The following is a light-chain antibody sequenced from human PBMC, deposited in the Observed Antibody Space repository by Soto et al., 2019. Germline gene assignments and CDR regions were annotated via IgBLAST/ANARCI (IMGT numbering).Light chain of an antibody. V-gene: IGKV1-12*01. CDR3: HQANTFPYT. Sequence: DVEMTQSPSSVSASVGDRVTITCRASQAINKWLAWYQQKPGKAPKLLIYAASNLQSGVPSRFSGSGAGADVTLNISSLQPEDSATYYCHQANTFPYTFGPGTKVEIK. CDR1: QAINKW. CDR2: AAS. J-gene: IGKJ3*01.